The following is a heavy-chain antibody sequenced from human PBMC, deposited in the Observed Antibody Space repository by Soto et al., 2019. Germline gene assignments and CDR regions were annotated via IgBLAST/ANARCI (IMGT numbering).Heavy chain of an antibody. CDR3: ARRGPGTYFDY. CDR2: ISGSGDST. V-gene: IGHV3-23*01. J-gene: IGHJ4*02. D-gene: IGHD6-13*01. CDR1: GFTFSSYA. Sequence: EVQLLESGGGLVQPGGSLRLSCAGSGFTFSSYAMRWVRQAQGKGLEWVSAISGSGDSTYYTDSVKGRFTISRDNSKNTLYLQMNSLRAEDTAVYYCARRGPGTYFDYWGQGTLVTVSS.